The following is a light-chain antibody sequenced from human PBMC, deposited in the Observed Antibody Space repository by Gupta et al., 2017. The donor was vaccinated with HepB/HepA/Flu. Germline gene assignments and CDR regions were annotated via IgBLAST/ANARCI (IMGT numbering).Light chain of an antibody. Sequence: DIPMTQSPSTLSASVGDRVTITCRASQSIGDWLAWYQQRPGEAPKLLIYRRSKLESGVPSRFSGSGSGTEFTLTISSLQTDDVATYYCQLYDSYSCTFGQGTKVEIK. CDR2: RRS. CDR1: QSIGDW. CDR3: QLYDSYSCT. J-gene: IGKJ1*01. V-gene: IGKV1-5*03.